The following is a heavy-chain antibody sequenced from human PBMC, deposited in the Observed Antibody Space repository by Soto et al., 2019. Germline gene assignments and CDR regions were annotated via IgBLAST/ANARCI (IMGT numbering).Heavy chain of an antibody. CDR1: GFTFSSYG. V-gene: IGHV3-30*03. CDR3: ATDRYSSSSPDFAY. J-gene: IGHJ4*02. D-gene: IGHD6-6*01. Sequence: QVQLVESGGGVVQPGRSLRLSCAASGFTFSSYGMHWVRQAPGKGLEWVAVISYDGSNKYYADSVKGRFTISRDNSKNTLYLQMNSLRAEDTAVYYCATDRYSSSSPDFAYWGQGTLVTVSS. CDR2: ISYDGSNK.